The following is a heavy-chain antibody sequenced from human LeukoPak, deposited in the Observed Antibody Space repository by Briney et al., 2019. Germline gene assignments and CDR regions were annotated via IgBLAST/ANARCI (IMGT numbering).Heavy chain of an antibody. D-gene: IGHD6-25*01. Sequence: GGSLRLSCAASGFTFSSYSMNWVRQAPGKGLEWVSSISSSSSYIYYADSVKGRFTISRDNAKNSLYPQMNSLRAEDTAVYYCAILQAATVDYWGQGTLVTVSS. J-gene: IGHJ4*02. CDR2: ISSSSSYI. CDR1: GFTFSSYS. V-gene: IGHV3-21*01. CDR3: AILQAATVDY.